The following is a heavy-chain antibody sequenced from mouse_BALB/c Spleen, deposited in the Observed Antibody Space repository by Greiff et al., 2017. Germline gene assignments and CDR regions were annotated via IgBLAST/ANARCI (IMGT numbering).Heavy chain of an antibody. Sequence: EVQRVESGGGLVQPGGSRKLSCAASGFTFSSFGMHWVRQAPEKGLEWVAYISSGSSTIYYADTVKGRFTISRDNPKNTLFLQMTSLRSEDTAMYYCARCGGHLGPYAMDYWGQGTSVTVSS. D-gene: IGHD3-3*01. CDR1: GFTFSSFG. J-gene: IGHJ4*01. CDR2: ISSGSSTI. CDR3: ARCGGHLGPYAMDY. V-gene: IGHV5-17*02.